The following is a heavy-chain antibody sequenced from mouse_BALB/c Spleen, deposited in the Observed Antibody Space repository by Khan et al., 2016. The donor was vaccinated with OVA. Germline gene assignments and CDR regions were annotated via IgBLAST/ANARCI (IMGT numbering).Heavy chain of an antibody. CDR3: ARPPYFSYVLVY. D-gene: IGHD2-10*01. CDR1: GYTFTDYG. Sequence: QIQLVQSGPELKKPGETVKISCKASGYTFTDYGMNWVKQAPGKGLKWMGWINTYTGEPTYTDDFKGRFALSLATSASTASLQINNLKNEDSATYFCARPPYFSYVLVYWGQGTSVTVSS. J-gene: IGHJ4*01. CDR2: INTYTGEP. V-gene: IGHV9-3-1*01.